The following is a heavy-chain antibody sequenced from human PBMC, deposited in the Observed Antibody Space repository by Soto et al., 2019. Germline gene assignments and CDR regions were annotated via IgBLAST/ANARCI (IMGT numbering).Heavy chain of an antibody. V-gene: IGHV3-48*02. CDR3: ARDGQPDGYYYYGRDV. CDR2: ISSSSSTI. CDR1: GFTFSSYS. D-gene: IGHD1-1*01. Sequence: GGSLRLSCAASGFTFSSYSMNWVRQAPGKGLEWVSYISSSSSTIYYADSVKGRFTISRDNAKNSLYLQMNSLRDEDTAVYYCARDGQPDGYYYYGRDVWGQGTTVTVSS. J-gene: IGHJ6*02.